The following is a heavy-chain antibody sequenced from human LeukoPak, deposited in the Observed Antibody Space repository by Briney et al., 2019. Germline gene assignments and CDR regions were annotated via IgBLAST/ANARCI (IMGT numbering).Heavy chain of an antibody. D-gene: IGHD6-13*01. J-gene: IGHJ5*02. CDR3: ARDWSNSSSCP. CDR2: INPNSGGT. Sequence: ASVKVPCKASGYTFAGYYMHWVRQAPGQGLEWMGRINPNSGGTNYAQKFQGRVTMTRDTSISTAYMELSRLRSDDTAVYYCARDWSNSSSCPWGQGTLVTVSS. V-gene: IGHV1-2*06. CDR1: GYTFAGYY.